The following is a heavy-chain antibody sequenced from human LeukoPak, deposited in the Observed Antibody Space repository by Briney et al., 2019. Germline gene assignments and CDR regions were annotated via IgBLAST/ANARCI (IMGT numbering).Heavy chain of an antibody. CDR2: ISSSSSYI. D-gene: IGHD3-10*01. CDR1: GFTLSSYS. Sequence: GGSLRLSCAASGFTLSSYSMNWVRQAPGKGLEWVSSISSSSSYIYYADSVKGRFTISRDNAKNSLYLQMNSLRAEDTAVYYCARDPMVRGVIRYFDYWGQGTLVTVSS. J-gene: IGHJ4*02. V-gene: IGHV3-21*01. CDR3: ARDPMVRGVIRYFDY.